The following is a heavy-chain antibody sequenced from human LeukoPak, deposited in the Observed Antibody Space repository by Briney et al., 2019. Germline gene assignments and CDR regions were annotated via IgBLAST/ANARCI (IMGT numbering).Heavy chain of an antibody. D-gene: IGHD3-16*01. J-gene: IGHJ4*02. Sequence: GSLRLSCAASGFTFSSSGMHRVSQAPGKGLEWVANIKQDGSEKNYVDSVKGRFIISRDNAKNSLYLQMNTLRADDTAVYYCARDGFGTGSNWGQGTLVTVSS. CDR1: GFTFSSSG. CDR2: IKQDGSEK. CDR3: ARDGFGTGSN. V-gene: IGHV3-7*03.